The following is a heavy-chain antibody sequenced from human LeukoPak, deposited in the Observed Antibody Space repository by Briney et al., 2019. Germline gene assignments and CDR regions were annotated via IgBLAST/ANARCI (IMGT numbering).Heavy chain of an antibody. D-gene: IGHD6-19*01. J-gene: IGHJ3*02. CDR3: ARELEQWLVTSNPLDI. V-gene: IGHV3-23*01. CDR1: GFTFSNYA. Sequence: GGSLRLSCAASGFTFSNYAMSWGRQAPGKGLEWVSAISGSADSTYYADSVKGRFTISRDNSKNTLYLQMNSLRAEDTAVYYCARELEQWLVTSNPLDIWGQGTMVTVSS. CDR2: ISGSADST.